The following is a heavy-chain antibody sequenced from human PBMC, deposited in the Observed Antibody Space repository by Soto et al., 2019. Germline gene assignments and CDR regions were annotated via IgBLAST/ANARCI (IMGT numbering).Heavy chain of an antibody. D-gene: IGHD2-21*01. CDR2: IYHGGST. CDR1: GGSISSDYYS. Sequence: QVQLQESGSGLVKPSETLSLTCAVSGGSISSDYYSWSWIRQPPGKDLEWIGYIYHGGSTYYNPSLRSRVTLSVDTSKNHFSLRLTSVTAADTSVYSCAGLNRFRNDAFDIWGQGTLVAVSS. CDR3: AGLNRFRNDAFDI. J-gene: IGHJ3*02. V-gene: IGHV4-30-2*01.